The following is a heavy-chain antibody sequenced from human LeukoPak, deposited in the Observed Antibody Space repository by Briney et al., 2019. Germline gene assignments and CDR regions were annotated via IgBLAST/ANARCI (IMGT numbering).Heavy chain of an antibody. Sequence: SVKVSCKASGGTFSSYAISWVRQAPGQGLEWMGGIIPIFGTANYAQKFQGRVTITADESTSTAYMELSSLRSEDTAVYYCARGVRPDGRFYYYYYMDVWGKGTTVTISS. D-gene: IGHD3-10*01. V-gene: IGHV1-69*13. CDR3: ARGVRPDGRFYYYYYMDV. CDR1: GGTFSSYA. J-gene: IGHJ6*03. CDR2: IIPIFGTA.